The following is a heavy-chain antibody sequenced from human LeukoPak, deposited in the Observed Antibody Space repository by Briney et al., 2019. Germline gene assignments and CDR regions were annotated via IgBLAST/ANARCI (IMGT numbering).Heavy chain of an antibody. CDR2: INTNTRNP. Sequence: ASVKVSCKASGYTFTSYAMNWVRQAPGQGLEWMGWINTNTRNPTYAQGFTGRFVFSLDTSVSTAYLQISSLKAEDTAVYYCARGYGSGRYNNWFDPWGQGTLVTVSS. J-gene: IGHJ5*02. D-gene: IGHD3-10*01. CDR1: GYTFTSYA. CDR3: ARGYGSGRYNNWFDP. V-gene: IGHV7-4-1*02.